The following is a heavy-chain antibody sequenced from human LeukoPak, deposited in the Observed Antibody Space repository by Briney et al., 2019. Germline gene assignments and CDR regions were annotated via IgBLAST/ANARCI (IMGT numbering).Heavy chain of an antibody. V-gene: IGHV3-23*01. J-gene: IGHJ6*02. Sequence: PGGSLRLSCAASGFTFSSYAMSWVRQAPGKGLEWVSAISGSGGSTYYADSVKGRFTISRDNSKNTLYLQMNSLRAEDTAVYYCAKDYGERALRFLEWSPGWTYYYYGMDVWGQGTTVTVSS. CDR1: GFTFSSYA. CDR2: ISGSGGST. D-gene: IGHD3-3*01. CDR3: AKDYGERALRFLEWSPGWTYYYYGMDV.